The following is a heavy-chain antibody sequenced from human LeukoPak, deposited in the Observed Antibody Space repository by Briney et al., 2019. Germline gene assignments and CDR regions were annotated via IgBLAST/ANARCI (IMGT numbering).Heavy chain of an antibody. CDR1: GFTFSSYW. D-gene: IGHD3-22*01. V-gene: IGHV3-74*01. CDR3: SSYYDSSGSGDY. CDR2: INSDGSST. J-gene: IGHJ4*02. Sequence: PGGSLRLSCAASGFTFSSYWMHWVRQAPGKGLVWVSRINSDGSSTSYADSVKGRFTISRDNAKNTLYLQMNSLRAEDTAVYYCSSYYDSSGSGDYWGQGTLVTVSS.